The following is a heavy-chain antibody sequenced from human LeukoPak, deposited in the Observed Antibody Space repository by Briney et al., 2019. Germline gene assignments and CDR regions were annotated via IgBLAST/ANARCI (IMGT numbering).Heavy chain of an antibody. CDR1: GFTFSTYA. Sequence: PGGSLRLSCAASGFTFSTYAMSWVRQAPGKGLEGVSAISVSGGSTFNADSVKGRFTISRYNSKNTLFLQMNSLRAEDTAIYYCAKDHPSGYYFDYWGQGTLVTVSS. D-gene: IGHD1-14*01. V-gene: IGHV3-23*01. CDR3: AKDHPSGYYFDY. CDR2: ISVSGGST. J-gene: IGHJ4*02.